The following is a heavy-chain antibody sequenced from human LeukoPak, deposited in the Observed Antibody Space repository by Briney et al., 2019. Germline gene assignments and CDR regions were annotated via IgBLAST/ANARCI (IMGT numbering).Heavy chain of an antibody. J-gene: IGHJ4*02. D-gene: IGHD4-17*01. V-gene: IGHV4-39*07. CDR2: INHSGST. CDR1: GGSISTNSYY. Sequence: PSETLSLTCTVSGGSISTNSYYWSWIRQPPGKGLEWIGEINHSGSTNYNPSLKSRATISVDTSKNQFSLKLSSVTAADTAVYYCARGPVTKVWGQGTLVTVSS. CDR3: ARGPVTKV.